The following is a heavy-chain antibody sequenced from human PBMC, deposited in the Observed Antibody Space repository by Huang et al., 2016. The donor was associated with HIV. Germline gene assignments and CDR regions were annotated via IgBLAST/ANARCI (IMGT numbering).Heavy chain of an antibody. D-gene: IGHD3-22*01. Sequence: VQVIESGGGVVKPGKSLRLSCATSGFILSNYGMHWVRQAPGKGLKWVAFIRNDGMKKNYADSVRGRFTVGRDNGNNTLFLQMRSLGVDDTAVYYCARGDYYDSSGYHPGYFDYWGQGILVTVSS. CDR2: IRNDGMKK. J-gene: IGHJ4*02. V-gene: IGHV3-33*04. CDR3: ARGDYYDSSGYHPGYFDY. CDR1: GFILSNYG.